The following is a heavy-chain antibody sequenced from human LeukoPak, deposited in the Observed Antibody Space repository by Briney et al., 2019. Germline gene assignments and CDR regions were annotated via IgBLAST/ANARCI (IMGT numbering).Heavy chain of an antibody. J-gene: IGHJ4*02. D-gene: IGHD1-26*01. CDR3: ASQFGSYY. CDR1: GFTFSSYA. V-gene: IGHV3-21*01. Sequence: GGSLRLSCAASGFTFSSYAMSWVRQAPGKGLEWVSSISSSSSYIYYADSVKGRFTISRDNAKNSLYLQMNSLRAEDTAVYYCASQFGSYYWGQGTLVTVSS. CDR2: ISSSSSYI.